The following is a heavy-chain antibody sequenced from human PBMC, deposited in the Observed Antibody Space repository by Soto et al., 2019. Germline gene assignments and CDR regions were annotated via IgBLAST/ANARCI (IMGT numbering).Heavy chain of an antibody. J-gene: IGHJ4*02. Sequence: KTSETLSLTCTVSAASFSKYYWTWIRQPPGKGLEWIGYVYFNGNTNYNPSLKRRVSISIDTSKNQISLTLNSVTAADTAVYYCASVTFGGVVLAHWGQGXLVTVHS. CDR2: VYFNGNT. CDR1: AASFSKYY. CDR3: ASVTFGGVVLAH. V-gene: IGHV4-59*01. D-gene: IGHD3-16*01.